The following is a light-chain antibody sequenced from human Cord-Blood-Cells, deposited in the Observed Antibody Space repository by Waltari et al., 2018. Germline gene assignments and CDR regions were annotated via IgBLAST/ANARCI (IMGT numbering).Light chain of an antibody. Sequence: DIQLTQSPSFLSASVGDRVTITCRASQGISSYLACYQQKPGKAPKLLIYSASTLQSGVPSRFSGSGSGTEITLTISSLQPEDFATYNCQQLNSYLFTFGPGTKVDIK. CDR2: SAS. CDR1: QGISSY. V-gene: IGKV1-9*01. J-gene: IGKJ3*01. CDR3: QQLNSYLFT.